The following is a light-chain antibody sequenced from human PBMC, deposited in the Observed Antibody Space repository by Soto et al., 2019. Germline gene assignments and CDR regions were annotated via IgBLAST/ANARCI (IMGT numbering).Light chain of an antibody. CDR2: GAS. Sequence: IVLTQSPATLSVSPGERATLSCRASQSISNYLTWYQQKPGQAPRLLIYGASNRATGIPDRFTGSGSGTDFALTISRLEPEDFGVYYCQQYGDSPLTSGPGTKVDIK. J-gene: IGKJ3*01. CDR3: QQYGDSPLT. CDR1: QSISNY. V-gene: IGKV3-20*01.